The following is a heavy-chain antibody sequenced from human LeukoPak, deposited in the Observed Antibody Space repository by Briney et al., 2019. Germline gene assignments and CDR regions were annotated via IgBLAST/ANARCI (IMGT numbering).Heavy chain of an antibody. J-gene: IGHJ4*02. CDR2: IYYSGST. CDR3: ARLSEGYFDY. V-gene: IGHV4-59*08. CDR1: GGSISSYY. Sequence: ASETLSLTCTVSGGSISSYYWSWIRQPPGKGLEWIGYIYYSGSTNYNPSLKSRVTISVDTSKNQFSLKLSSVTAADTAVYYCARLSEGYFDYWGQGTLVTVSS.